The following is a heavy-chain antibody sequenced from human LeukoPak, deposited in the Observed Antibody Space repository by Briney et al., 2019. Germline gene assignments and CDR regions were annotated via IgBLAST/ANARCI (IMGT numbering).Heavy chain of an antibody. CDR1: RFTFSSYS. Sequence: GGSLRLSCAASRFTFSSYSMNWVRQAPGKGLDWVSSISSSSSYIYYADSVKGRFTISRDNAKNSLYLQMNSLRAEGTAVYYCARGNQYGDGYNQPDYWGQGTLVTVSS. V-gene: IGHV3-21*01. CDR2: ISSSSSYI. CDR3: ARGNQYGDGYNQPDY. D-gene: IGHD5-24*01. J-gene: IGHJ4*02.